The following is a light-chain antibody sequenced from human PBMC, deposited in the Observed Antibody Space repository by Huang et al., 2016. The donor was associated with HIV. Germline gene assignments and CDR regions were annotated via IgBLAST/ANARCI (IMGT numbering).Light chain of an antibody. CDR3: QQYNTNSGYT. V-gene: IGKV1-5*03. CDR2: KAS. CDR1: QSGSTW. Sequence: DIQMTQSPSTLSASVGDRVTITCRASQSGSTWLAWYQQRPGKAPKLLSYKASSLQIGVPSRFSGSGSGTEFTLTISSLQPDDFATYYCQQYNTNSGYTFGQGTKLEIK. J-gene: IGKJ2*01.